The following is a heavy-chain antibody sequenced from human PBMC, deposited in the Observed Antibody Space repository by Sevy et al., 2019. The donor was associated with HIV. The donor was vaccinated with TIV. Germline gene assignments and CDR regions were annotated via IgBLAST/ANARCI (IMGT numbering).Heavy chain of an antibody. CDR3: AKLQIYYYDSSGYKGY. J-gene: IGHJ4*02. CDR2: ISGSGGST. Sequence: GGSLGLSCIASGFTFSNHWMTWVRQAPGKGLEWVSAISGSGGSTYYADSVKGRFTISRDNSKNTLYLQMNSLRAEDTAVYYCAKLQIYYYDSSGYKGYWGQGTLVTVSS. CDR1: GFTFSNHW. D-gene: IGHD3-22*01. V-gene: IGHV3-23*01.